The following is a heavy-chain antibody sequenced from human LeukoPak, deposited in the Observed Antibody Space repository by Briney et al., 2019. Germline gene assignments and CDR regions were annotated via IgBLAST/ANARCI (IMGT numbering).Heavy chain of an antibody. D-gene: IGHD6-13*01. CDR1: VYTFTRYD. CDR3: ARGPPESSSSDY. J-gene: IGHJ4*02. V-gene: IGHV1-8*01. Sequence: GASVTVSFKSSVYTFTRYDINWVRQAPGQGREGMGWVNPKSANTGYAQKFQGRVTMTRNTSISTAYMEVTSLRSEDTAVYYCARGPPESSSSDYWGQGTLVTVSS. CDR2: VNPKSANT.